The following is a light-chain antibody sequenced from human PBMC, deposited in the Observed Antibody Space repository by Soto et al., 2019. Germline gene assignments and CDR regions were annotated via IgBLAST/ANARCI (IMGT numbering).Light chain of an antibody. J-gene: IGLJ1*01. CDR1: NSDVGAFNY. CDR2: EVS. V-gene: IGLV2-14*03. CDR3: SSYTTSSTRV. Sequence: QSVVTQPASVNGSPGQSIAITCTGTNSDVGAFNYVSWYQQHPDKAPKLMIYEVSNRPSGVSNRFSGSKSVNTATLTISGLQTEDEADYYCSSYTTSSTRVFGTGTKVTVL.